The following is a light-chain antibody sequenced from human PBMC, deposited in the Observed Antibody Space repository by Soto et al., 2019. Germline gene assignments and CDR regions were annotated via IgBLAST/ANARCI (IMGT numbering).Light chain of an antibody. CDR2: AAS. CDR3: QQLNSYPLT. CDR1: QGISSY. J-gene: IGKJ4*01. Sequence: DIQLTQSPSFLSASVGDRVPITCRASQGISSYLAWYQQKPGKATKLLIYAASTLQSGVPSRFSGSGSGTEFTLTISSLQPEEFATYYCQQLNSYPLTFGGGTKVDIK. V-gene: IGKV1-9*01.